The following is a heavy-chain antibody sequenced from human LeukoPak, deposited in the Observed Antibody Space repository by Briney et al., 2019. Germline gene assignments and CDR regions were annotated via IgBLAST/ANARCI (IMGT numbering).Heavy chain of an antibody. CDR2: INSSSENI. Sequence: GGSLTLSSAASAFTFCSFSRNWLPQAPGKELEWVSSINSSSENIDHAFSVKGRFTISRDNAKNSLYLQMNSMRVEDTAVYYCAGDLGNTVTKAYHYWGQGTLVTVSS. D-gene: IGHD4-17*01. J-gene: IGHJ4*02. CDR1: AFTFCSFS. V-gene: IGHV3-21*01. CDR3: AGDLGNTVTKAYHY.